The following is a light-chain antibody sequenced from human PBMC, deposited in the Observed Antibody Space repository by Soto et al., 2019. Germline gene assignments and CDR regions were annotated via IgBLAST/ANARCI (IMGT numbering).Light chain of an antibody. CDR3: YSAADNRLVV. Sequence: SYELTQPSSVSVSPGQTARITCSGDVLAKKYARWFQQKPGQAPVLVIYKDSERPSGIPERFSGSSSGTTVTLTISGAQVEDEAEYYCYSAADNRLVVFGGGTKLTVL. CDR2: KDS. J-gene: IGLJ2*01. CDR1: VLAKKY. V-gene: IGLV3-27*01.